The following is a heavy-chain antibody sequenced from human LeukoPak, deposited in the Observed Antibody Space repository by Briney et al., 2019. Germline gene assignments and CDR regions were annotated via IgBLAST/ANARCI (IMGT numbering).Heavy chain of an antibody. CDR2: ISSTRGFI. J-gene: IGHJ4*01. Sequence: GGSLRLSCAASGFPFSTYTMHWVRQTPGTGLEWVASISSTRGFIHYADSVEGRFTVSRDNAKNSLSLQMNSLRAEDTGVFYCVAGTAYYSDSSGNFDHWGHGTLVTVSS. CDR1: GFPFSTYT. D-gene: IGHD3-22*01. V-gene: IGHV3-21*01. CDR3: VAGTAYYSDSSGNFDH.